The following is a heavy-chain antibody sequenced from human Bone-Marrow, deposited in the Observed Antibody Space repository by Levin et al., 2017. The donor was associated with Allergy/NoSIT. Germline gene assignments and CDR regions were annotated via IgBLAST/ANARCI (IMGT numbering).Heavy chain of an antibody. Sequence: GGSLRLSCEPSGFSLVSYELSWVRQAPGKGLEWISSITSRGGNTYYADAVRGRFTVSRDNAQHKLYLEMNSLRVEDTAGYYCAGHPYAASYCYSYYMDVWGKGTTVTVSS. J-gene: IGHJ6*03. CDR3: AGHPYAASYCYSYYMDV. D-gene: IGHD2-15*01. CDR1: GFSLVSYE. V-gene: IGHV3-48*03. CDR2: ITSRGGNT.